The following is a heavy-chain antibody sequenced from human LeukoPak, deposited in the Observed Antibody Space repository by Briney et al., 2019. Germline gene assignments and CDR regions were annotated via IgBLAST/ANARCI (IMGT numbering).Heavy chain of an antibody. J-gene: IGHJ4*02. Sequence: SETLSLTCTVSGYSISSGYYWGWIRQPPGKGLEWIGYIYHSGSTYYNPSLKSRVTISVDRSKNQFSLKLSSVTAADTAVYYCARDLRDRSGYYYLHYWGXGTLVTVSS. CDR2: IYHSGST. D-gene: IGHD3-22*01. CDR3: ARDLRDRSGYYYLHY. V-gene: IGHV4-38-2*02. CDR1: GYSISSGYY.